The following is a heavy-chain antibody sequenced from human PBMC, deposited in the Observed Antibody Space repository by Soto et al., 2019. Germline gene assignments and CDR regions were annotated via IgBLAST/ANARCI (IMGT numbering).Heavy chain of an antibody. CDR2: IYYSGST. CDR1: GGSISSSSYY. CDR3: ARDKITGLFDY. V-gene: IGHV4-39*02. Sequence: PSETLSLTCTVSGGSISSSSYYWGWIRQPPGKGLEWIGSIYYSGSTYYNPSLKSRVTISVDTSKNQFSLKLSSVTAADTAVYYCARDKITGLFDYWGQGILVTVSS. J-gene: IGHJ4*02. D-gene: IGHD2-8*02.